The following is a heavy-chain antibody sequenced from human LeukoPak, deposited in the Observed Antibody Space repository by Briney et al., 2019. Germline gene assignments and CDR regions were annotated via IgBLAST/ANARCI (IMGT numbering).Heavy chain of an antibody. V-gene: IGHV1-2*02. Sequence: ASVKVSCKASGYTFTGYYMHWVRQAPGQGLEWMGWINPNSGGTNYAQKFQGRVTMTRDTSISTAYMELSRLRPDDTAVYYCARGSPLTTRYSGYDYGFDYWGQGTLVTVSS. D-gene: IGHD5-12*01. CDR1: GYTFTGYY. J-gene: IGHJ4*02. CDR3: ARGSPLTTRYSGYDYGFDY. CDR2: INPNSGGT.